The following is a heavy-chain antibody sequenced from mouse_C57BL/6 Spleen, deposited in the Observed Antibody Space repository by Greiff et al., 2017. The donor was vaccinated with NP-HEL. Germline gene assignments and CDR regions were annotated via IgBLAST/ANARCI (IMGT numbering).Heavy chain of an antibody. V-gene: IGHV1-7*01. Sequence: QVHVKQSGAELAKPGASVKLSCKASGYTFTSYWMHWVKQRPGQGLEWIGYINPSSGYTKYNQKFKDKATLTADKSSSTAYMQLSSLTYEDSAVYYCATTTVVDAMDYWGQGTSVTVSS. J-gene: IGHJ4*01. CDR3: ATTTVVDAMDY. D-gene: IGHD1-1*01. CDR1: GYTFTSYW. CDR2: INPSSGYT.